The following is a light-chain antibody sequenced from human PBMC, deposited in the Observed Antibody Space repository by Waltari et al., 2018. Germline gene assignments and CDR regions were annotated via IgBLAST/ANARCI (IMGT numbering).Light chain of an antibody. J-gene: IGKJ2*02. Sequence: DIQMTQSPSTLSASVGDRVTITCRASQSISSWLAWYQQKPGKAPKLLIYDASSLERGVPSRFSGSGSGTEFTLTISSLQPDDFATYYCQQYNIQGTFGQGTKLEIK. CDR2: DAS. CDR1: QSISSW. V-gene: IGKV1-5*01. CDR3: QQYNIQGT.